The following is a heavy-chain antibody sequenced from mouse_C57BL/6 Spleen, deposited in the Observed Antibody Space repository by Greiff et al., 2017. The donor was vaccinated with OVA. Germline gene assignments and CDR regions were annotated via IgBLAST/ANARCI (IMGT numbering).Heavy chain of an antibody. J-gene: IGHJ2*01. Sequence: DVMLVESGGGLVKPGGSLKLSCAASGFTFSDYGMHWVRQAPEKGLEWVAYISSGSSTIYYADTVKGRFTISRDNAKNTLFLQMTSLRSEDTAMYYCARYYGSKGFDYWGQGTTLTVSS. CDR3: ARYYGSKGFDY. CDR1: GFTFSDYG. V-gene: IGHV5-17*01. CDR2: ISSGSSTI. D-gene: IGHD1-1*01.